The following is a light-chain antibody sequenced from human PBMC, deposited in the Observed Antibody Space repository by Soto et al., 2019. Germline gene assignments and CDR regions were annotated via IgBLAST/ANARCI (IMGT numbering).Light chain of an antibody. CDR2: GAS. CDR1: QSVPTR. J-gene: IGKJ5*01. CDR3: QQYGGSPIT. Sequence: EIVLTQSPDTLSLSPGGRATLSSRPSQSVPTRLAWNQQKPGQPPRLLISGASVRASGVPVRISGSGSGTDFTLTISRLEPEDFALYYCQQYGGSPITFGLGTRLEVK. V-gene: IGKV3-20*01.